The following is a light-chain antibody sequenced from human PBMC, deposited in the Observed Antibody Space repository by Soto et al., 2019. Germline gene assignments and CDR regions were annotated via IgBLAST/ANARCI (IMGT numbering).Light chain of an antibody. CDR2: EVS. J-gene: IGLJ1*01. Sequence: QSVLTQPASVSGSPGQSITISCTGTSSDVGGYNYVSWSQQHPGKAPKVMIYEVSNRPSGVSNRFSGSKSGNTASLTISGLQAEDEADYYCSSYTTTNTYVFGTGTKVTVL. CDR3: SSYTTTNTYV. CDR1: SSDVGGYNY. V-gene: IGLV2-14*01.